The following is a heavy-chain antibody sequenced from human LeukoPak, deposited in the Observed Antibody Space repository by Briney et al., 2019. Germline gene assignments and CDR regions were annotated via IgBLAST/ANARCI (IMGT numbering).Heavy chain of an antibody. CDR1: GYTFTSYG. CDR3: ARDRVPIPYYLDY. Sequence: ASVKVSCKASGYTFTSYGISWVRQAPGQGLEWMGWINAGNGNTKYSQKFQGRVTITRDTSASTAYMELSSLRSEDTAVYYCARDRVPIPYYLDYWGQGTLVTVSS. J-gene: IGHJ4*02. D-gene: IGHD2-2*02. CDR2: INAGNGNT. V-gene: IGHV1-3*01.